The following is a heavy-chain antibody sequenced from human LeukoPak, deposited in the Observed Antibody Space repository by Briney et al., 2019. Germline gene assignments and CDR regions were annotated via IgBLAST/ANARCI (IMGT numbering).Heavy chain of an antibody. CDR3: ARSSPNYDFGV. D-gene: IGHD3-3*01. V-gene: IGHV4-39*01. J-gene: IGHJ6*04. CDR1: GGSISSSSYY. CDR2: IYYSGST. Sequence: SETLSLTCTVSGGSISSSSYYWGWIRQPPGKGLAWLGSIYYSGSTYYNPSLKSRVTISVDTSKNQFSLKLSSVTAADTAVYYCARSSPNYDFGVWGKGTTVTVSS.